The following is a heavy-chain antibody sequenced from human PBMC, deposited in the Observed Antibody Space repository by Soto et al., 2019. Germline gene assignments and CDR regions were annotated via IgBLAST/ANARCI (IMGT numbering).Heavy chain of an antibody. CDR3: ARDSSVVAATGAVDY. V-gene: IGHV3-21*01. J-gene: IGHJ4*02. Sequence: PGGSLRLSCAASGFTFSSYSMNWVRQAPGKGLEWVSSISSSSSYTYYADSVKGRFTISRDNAKNSLYLQMNSLRAEDTAVYYCARDSSVVAATGAVDYWGQGTLVTVSS. CDR1: GFTFSSYS. D-gene: IGHD2-15*01. CDR2: ISSSSSYT.